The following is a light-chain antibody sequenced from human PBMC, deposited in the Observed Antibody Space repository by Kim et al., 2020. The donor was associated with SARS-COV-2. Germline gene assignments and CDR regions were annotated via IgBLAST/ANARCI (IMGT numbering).Light chain of an antibody. CDR2: GAS. CDR1: QGVNNH. CDR3: QQYYALPFT. Sequence: DIQMTQSSTSLSASVGDRVTITCRASQGVNNHVAWFQQKPGKAPKSLIYGASNLHSGVPSQFSGSGSGTDFTLTISSLQPEDFATYYCQQYYALPFTFGGGTQVEIK. V-gene: IGKV1-16*02. J-gene: IGKJ4*01.